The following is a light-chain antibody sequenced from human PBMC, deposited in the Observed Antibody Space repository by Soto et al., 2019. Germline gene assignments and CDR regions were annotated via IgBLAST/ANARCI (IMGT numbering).Light chain of an antibody. Sequence: IPMNQYPSSLSASXGDRVTINCRSSQGTRSFLSRYRQKPGKXPNLLVXGAYSLQSGVTFRFSGSGSGTDFTLTISSLQPEDFATYYCQESSSFLWGRCGQGTKV. CDR3: QESSSFLWGR. V-gene: IGKV1-12*01. CDR2: GAY. J-gene: IGKJ1*01. CDR1: QGTRSF.